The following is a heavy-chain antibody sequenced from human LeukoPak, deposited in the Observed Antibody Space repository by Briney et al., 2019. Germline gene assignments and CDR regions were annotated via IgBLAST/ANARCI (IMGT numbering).Heavy chain of an antibody. J-gene: IGHJ4*02. CDR3: ARGLPTRRLRVSNDY. V-gene: IGHV4-34*01. Sequence: ASETLSLTCAVYGGSFSGYYWSWIRQHPGKGREWIGEINNSGSTNYNPSLKSRVTISVDTSKNPFSLKLSSVTAADTAVYYCARGLPTRRLRVSNDYWGQGTLVTVSS. CDR1: GGSFSGYY. CDR2: INNSGST. D-gene: IGHD5-18*01.